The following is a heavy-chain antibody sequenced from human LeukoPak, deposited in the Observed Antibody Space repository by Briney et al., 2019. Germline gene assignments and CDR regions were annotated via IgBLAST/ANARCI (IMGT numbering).Heavy chain of an antibody. CDR3: ARAKPKNMVRGLIMRRESRYYFDY. Sequence: GGSLRLSCAASGFTFSSYWMSWVRQAPGKGLEWVSVIYSGGSTYYADSVKGRFTISRDNSKSTLYIQMNSLRAEDTAVYYCARAKPKNMVRGLIMRRESRYYFDYWGQGTLVTVSS. V-gene: IGHV3-53*01. D-gene: IGHD3-10*01. J-gene: IGHJ4*02. CDR2: IYSGGST. CDR1: GFTFSSYW.